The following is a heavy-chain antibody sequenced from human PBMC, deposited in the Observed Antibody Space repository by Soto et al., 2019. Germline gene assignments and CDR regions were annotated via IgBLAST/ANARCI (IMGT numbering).Heavy chain of an antibody. CDR3: AHEYSSSWYPWVYWFDP. V-gene: IGHV2-5*01. Sequence: QITLKESGPTLVKPTQTLTLTCTFSGFSLSTSGVGVGWIRQPPGKALAWLALIYWNDDKRYSPSLKSRLTSTKDTSKNQVVLTMTNMDPVDTATYYCAHEYSSSWYPWVYWFDPWGQGTLVTVSS. J-gene: IGHJ5*02. D-gene: IGHD6-13*01. CDR2: IYWNDDK. CDR1: GFSLSTSGVG.